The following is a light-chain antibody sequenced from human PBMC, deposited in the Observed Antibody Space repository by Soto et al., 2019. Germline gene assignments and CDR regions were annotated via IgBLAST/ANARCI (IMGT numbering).Light chain of an antibody. J-gene: IGLJ1*01. CDR3: SSYTSSNTPYV. Sequence: QSALTQSASVSGSPGQSITISCTGTSSDIGAYNYVSWYQQHPGKAPKVMIHDVSNRPSGVSSRCSGSKSGNTASLTISGLQAEDEADYYCSSYTSSNTPYVFGTGTKVTVL. CDR2: DVS. V-gene: IGLV2-14*01. CDR1: SSDIGAYNY.